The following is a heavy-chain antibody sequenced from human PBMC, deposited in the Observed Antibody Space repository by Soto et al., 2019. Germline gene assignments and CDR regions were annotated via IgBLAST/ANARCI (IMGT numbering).Heavy chain of an antibody. V-gene: IGHV5-51*01. Sequence: GESLKISCKGSGYSFTSYWIGWVRQMPGKGLEWMGIIYPGDSDTRYSPSFQGQVTISADKSISTAYLQWSSLKASDTAMYYCARRGGVVPHGVYYYYYYMDVWGKGTTVTVSS. J-gene: IGHJ6*03. CDR2: IYPGDSDT. D-gene: IGHD3-16*01. CDR1: GYSFTSYW. CDR3: ARRGGVVPHGVYYYYYYMDV.